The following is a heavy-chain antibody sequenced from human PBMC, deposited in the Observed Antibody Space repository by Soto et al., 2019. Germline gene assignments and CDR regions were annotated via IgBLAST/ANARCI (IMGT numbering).Heavy chain of an antibody. D-gene: IGHD3-3*01. CDR2: IYYSGST. CDR3: ARESYRGGRFLEWDHDAFDI. V-gene: IGHV4-59*01. CDR1: GGSISSYY. J-gene: IGHJ3*02. Sequence: PSETLSLTCTVSGGSISSYYWSWIRQPPGKGLEWIGYIYYSGSTNYNPSLKSRVTISVDTSKNQFSLKLSSVTAADTAVYYCARESYRGGRFLEWDHDAFDIWGQGTMVTVSS.